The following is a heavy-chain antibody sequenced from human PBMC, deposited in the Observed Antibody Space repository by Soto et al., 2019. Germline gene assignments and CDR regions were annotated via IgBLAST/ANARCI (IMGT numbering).Heavy chain of an antibody. V-gene: IGHV3-30*18. D-gene: IGHD3-16*01. CDR2: ISYDGSDK. Sequence: QVQLVESGGGVVQPGRSLRLSCAASGFTFSSVGMHWVRQAPDKGLQWVAVISYDGSDKYYADSVKGRFSISRDDSTNTMFLQMNSLRPEDTAVYYCAKTSGYDYVWGSSGLDPWGQGTLVTVSS. CDR1: GFTFSSVG. J-gene: IGHJ5*02. CDR3: AKTSGYDYVWGSSGLDP.